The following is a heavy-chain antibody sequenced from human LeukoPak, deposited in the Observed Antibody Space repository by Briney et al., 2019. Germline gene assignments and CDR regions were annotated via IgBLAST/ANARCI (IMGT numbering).Heavy chain of an antibody. J-gene: IGHJ4*02. D-gene: IGHD3-10*01. CDR1: GFTFSSYG. V-gene: IGHV3-30*18. CDR2: ISYDGSNK. Sequence: GGSLRLSCAASGFTFSSYGMHWVRQAPGKGLERVAVISYDGSNKYYADSVKGRFTISRDNSKNTLYLQMNSLRAEDTAVYYCAKEWFGESYFDYWGQGTLVTVSS. CDR3: AKEWFGESYFDY.